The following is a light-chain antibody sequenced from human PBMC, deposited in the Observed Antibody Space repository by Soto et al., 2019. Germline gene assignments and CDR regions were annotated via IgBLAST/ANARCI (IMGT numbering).Light chain of an antibody. CDR1: QSVSSNY. CDR3: QQDYNLPGT. Sequence: PGERVTLSCRASQSVSSNYLTWYQQKPGQAPRLLIYGASTRATSIPARFSGSGSGTDFTLTISSLQPEDFAVYYCQQDYNLPGTFGQGTKLEIK. CDR2: GAS. V-gene: IGKV3D-7*01. J-gene: IGKJ2*01.